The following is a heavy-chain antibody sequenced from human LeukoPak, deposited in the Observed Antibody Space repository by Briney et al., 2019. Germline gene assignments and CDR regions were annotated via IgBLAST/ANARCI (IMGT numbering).Heavy chain of an antibody. J-gene: IGHJ4*02. CDR3: ARGSPLRRPLHYFDY. CDR1: GYTFTSYG. Sequence: ASVKVSCKASGYTFTSYGISWVRQAPGQGLEWMGWISAYNGNTNYAQKLQGRVTMTTDTSTSTAYMELRSLRSDDTAVYYCARGSPLRRPLHYFDYWGQGTLVTVSS. V-gene: IGHV1-18*01. CDR2: ISAYNGNT. D-gene: IGHD5-24*01.